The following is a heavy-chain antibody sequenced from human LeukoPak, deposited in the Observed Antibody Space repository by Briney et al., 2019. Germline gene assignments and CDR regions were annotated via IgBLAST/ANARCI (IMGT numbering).Heavy chain of an antibody. CDR2: INTYNGNT. V-gene: IGHV1-18*01. Sequence: ASVKVSCKASGYSLNRFGISWVRQAPGQGLEWLGWINTYNGNTKFGENFQGRVTLTTDTPSSTVYMELTSLRSDDTAVYFCARDTPQHLKRFDYWGQGTLVTVSS. J-gene: IGHJ4*02. CDR3: ARDTPQHLKRFDY. CDR1: GYSLNRFG. D-gene: IGHD6-13*01.